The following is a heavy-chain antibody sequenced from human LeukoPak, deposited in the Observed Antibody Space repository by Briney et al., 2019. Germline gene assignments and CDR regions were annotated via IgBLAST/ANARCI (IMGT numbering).Heavy chain of an antibody. D-gene: IGHD2/OR15-2a*01. CDR1: GDRVSSTNGVA. V-gene: IGHV6-1*01. J-gene: IGHJ4*02. CDR2: TYYRARWYN. CDR3: ARGKNNAFDY. Sequence: SQTLSLTCAISGDRVSSTNGVAWNWIRQSPSRGLEWLGRTYYRARWYNDYAESVKSRITVNPDTSKNQFSLQLHSVTPEDTAVYYCARGKNNAFDYWGQGTLVTVSS.